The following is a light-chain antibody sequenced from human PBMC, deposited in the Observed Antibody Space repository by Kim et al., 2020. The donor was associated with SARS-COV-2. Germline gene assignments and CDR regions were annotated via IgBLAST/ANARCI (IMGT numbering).Light chain of an antibody. CDR1: SSNIGAGYD. CDR3: QSYDSSLSAV. V-gene: IGLV1-40*01. J-gene: IGLJ2*01. Sequence: GQRVTISGTGSSSNIGAGYDVHWYQQLPGTAPKLLIYGNSNRPSGVPDRFSGSKSGTSASLAITGLQAEDEADYYCQSYDSSLSAVFGGGTQLTVL. CDR2: GNS.